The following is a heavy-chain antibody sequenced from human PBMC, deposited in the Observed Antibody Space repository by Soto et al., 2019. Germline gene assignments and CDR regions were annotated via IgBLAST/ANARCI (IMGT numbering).Heavy chain of an antibody. CDR2: IFHSGST. D-gene: IGHD3-3*01. CDR3: TRRPFRHKSGGVDY. CDR1: GGSISSDHW. J-gene: IGHJ4*02. Sequence: QVQLQESGPGLVKPSGTLSLTCAVSGGSISSDHWWTWVRQPPGKGLEWIGEIFHSGSTYYKPSLKSRVTISVDKSKNLLSLNLSSVTAADTAVYYCTRRPFRHKSGGVDYWGPGTLVTVSS. V-gene: IGHV4-4*02.